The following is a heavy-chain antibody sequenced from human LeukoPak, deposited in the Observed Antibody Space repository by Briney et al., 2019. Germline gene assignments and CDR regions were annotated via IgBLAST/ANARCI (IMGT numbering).Heavy chain of an antibody. J-gene: IGHJ4*02. CDR2: ISGSGGST. D-gene: IGHD3-10*01. CDR1: GFTFSSYS. Sequence: GGSLRLSCAASGFTFSSYSMNWVRQAPGKGLEWVSGISGSGGSTYYADSVEGRFTISRDNSKKTMSLQMNSLRAEDTAVYYCAKENWLGESHFDYWGQGALVTVSS. CDR3: AKENWLGESHFDY. V-gene: IGHV3-23*01.